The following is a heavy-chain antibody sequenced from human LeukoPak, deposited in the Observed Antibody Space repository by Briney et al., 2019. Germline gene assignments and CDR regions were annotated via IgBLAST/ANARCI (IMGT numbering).Heavy chain of an antibody. CDR2: INSDGSTT. Sequence: GGSLRLSCAASGFTFSSHCTHWVRQAPGKGLVWVSRINSDGSTTSYADSVKGRFTISRDNAKNTLYLQMNSLRAEDTAVYYCARVMYYYHSSGSIAVYYFDYWGQGTLVTVSS. CDR3: ARVMYYYHSSGSIAVYYFDY. CDR1: GFTFSSHC. D-gene: IGHD3-22*01. J-gene: IGHJ4*02. V-gene: IGHV3-74*01.